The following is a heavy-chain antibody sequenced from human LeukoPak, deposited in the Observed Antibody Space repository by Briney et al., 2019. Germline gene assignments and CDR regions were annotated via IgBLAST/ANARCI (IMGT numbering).Heavy chain of an antibody. Sequence: PSETLSLTCTVSGGSISYYYWSWIRQPPGKGLERLGYISYTGSTNYNPSLKSRVTKSVDTSKNQFSLKLSSVTAADTAVYYCARPRSYSSSWYSVVRAFDIWGQGTMVTVSS. J-gene: IGHJ3*02. D-gene: IGHD6-13*01. CDR1: GGSISYYY. CDR3: ARPRSYSSSWYSVVRAFDI. CDR2: ISYTGST. V-gene: IGHV4-59*12.